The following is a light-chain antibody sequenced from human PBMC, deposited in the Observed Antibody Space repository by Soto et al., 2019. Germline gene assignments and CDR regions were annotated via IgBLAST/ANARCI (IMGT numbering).Light chain of an antibody. J-gene: IGKJ4*01. CDR3: QQYNNWPLT. V-gene: IGKV3-15*01. CDR1: QSVSSN. CDR2: GAS. Sequence: ERVMTQSPATLSVSPGERVTLSCRASQSVSSNLAWYQQKPGQAPRLLIYGASTRATGIPVRFSGSGSGTEFTLTISSLQSEDFAVYYCQQYNNWPLTFGGGTKVEIK.